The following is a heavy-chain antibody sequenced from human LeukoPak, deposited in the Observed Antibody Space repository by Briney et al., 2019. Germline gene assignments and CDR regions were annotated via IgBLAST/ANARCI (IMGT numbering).Heavy chain of an antibody. CDR3: ARLLDNDISGDPDTFDV. Sequence: SETLSLTCTVSGGSLSGHYWSWIRQPPGKRLEWIGYVSYTGRTKYNPSLQSRVTISIDTSKIQFSLKLTSVTSADTAVYPCARLLDNDISGDPDTFDVWGQGTTVIVPS. CDR1: GGSLSGHY. CDR2: VSYTGRT. D-gene: IGHD3-22*01. V-gene: IGHV4-59*11. J-gene: IGHJ3*01.